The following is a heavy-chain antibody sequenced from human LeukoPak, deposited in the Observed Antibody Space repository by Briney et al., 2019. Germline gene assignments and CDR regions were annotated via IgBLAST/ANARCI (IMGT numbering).Heavy chain of an antibody. Sequence: SETLSLTRAVYGGSFSGYYWSWIRQPPGKGLEWIGEINHSGSTNYNPSLKSRVTISVDTSKNQFSLKLSSVTAADTAVYYCAKRGASYYYYYYMDVWGKGTTVTVSS. CDR3: AKRGASYYYYYYMDV. CDR2: INHSGST. CDR1: GGSFSGYY. V-gene: IGHV4-34*01. D-gene: IGHD5-12*01. J-gene: IGHJ6*03.